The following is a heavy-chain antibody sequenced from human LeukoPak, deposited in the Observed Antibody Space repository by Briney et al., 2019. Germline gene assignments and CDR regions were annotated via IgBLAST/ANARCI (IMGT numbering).Heavy chain of an antibody. V-gene: IGHV3-7*01. D-gene: IGHD5-18*01. CDR2: IKQDGSEK. CDR1: DFIFITYA. J-gene: IGHJ6*03. CDR3: AREMPEYSYGNYYYYMDV. Sequence: GGSLRLSCAASDFIFITYAMSWVRQAPGKGLEWVANIKQDGSEKYYVDSVKGRFTISRDNSNNTLYLHMSSLSAEDTAVYYCAREMPEYSYGNYYYYMDVWGKGTTVTFSS.